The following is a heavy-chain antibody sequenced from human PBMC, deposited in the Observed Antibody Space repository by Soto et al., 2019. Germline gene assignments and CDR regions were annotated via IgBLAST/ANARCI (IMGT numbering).Heavy chain of an antibody. CDR3: ARGDTGYFDY. CDR2: IYYSGST. CDR1: GGSISNYY. D-gene: IGHD3-10*01. J-gene: IGHJ4*02. Sequence: SETLSLTCTVSGGSISNYYWSWIRQPPGKGLEWIGYIYYSGSTNYNPSLKSRVTISADTSKNQFSLKLSSVTAADTAVYYCARGDTGYFDYWGQGILVTVSS. V-gene: IGHV4-59*01.